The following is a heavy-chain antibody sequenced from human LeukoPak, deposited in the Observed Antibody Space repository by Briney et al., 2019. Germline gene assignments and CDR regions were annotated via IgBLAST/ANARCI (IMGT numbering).Heavy chain of an antibody. CDR3: ARDPGIAVAGIYYYYGMDV. D-gene: IGHD6-19*01. J-gene: IGHJ6*02. Sequence: GGSLRLSCAASGFTFSNYGMHWVRQAPGKGLEWVAVIWYDGTNKYYADSVKGRFAISRDNSKNTLYLQMNSLRAEDTAVYYCARDPGIAVAGIYYYYGMDVWGQGTTVTVSS. V-gene: IGHV3-33*01. CDR2: IWYDGTNK. CDR1: GFTFSNYG.